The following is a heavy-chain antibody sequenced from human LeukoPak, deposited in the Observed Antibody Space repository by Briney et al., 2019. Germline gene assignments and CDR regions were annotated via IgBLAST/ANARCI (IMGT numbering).Heavy chain of an antibody. V-gene: IGHV4-4*07. Sequence: SETLSLTCTVSGGSISSYYWSWIRQPAGKGLEWIGRIYTSGSTNYNPSLKSRVTMSVDTSKNQFSLKLSSVTAADTAVYYCARDLEFTRFIVVPPGGFDPWGQGTLVTVSS. CDR3: ARDLEFTRFIVVPPGGFDP. CDR1: GGSISSYY. D-gene: IGHD2-15*01. J-gene: IGHJ5*02. CDR2: IYTSGST.